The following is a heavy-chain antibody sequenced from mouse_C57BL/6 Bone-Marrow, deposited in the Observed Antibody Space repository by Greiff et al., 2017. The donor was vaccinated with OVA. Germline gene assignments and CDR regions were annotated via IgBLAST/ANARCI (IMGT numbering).Heavy chain of an antibody. D-gene: IGHD2-4*01. CDR3: AYYDYEGFAY. J-gene: IGHJ3*01. CDR1: GYTFTDYY. Sequence: QVQLKESGAELVRPGASVKLSCKASGYTFTDYYINWVKQRPGQGLEWIARIYPGSGNTYYNEKFKGKATLTAEKSSSTAYMQLSSLTSEDSAVYFCAYYDYEGFAYWGQGTLVTVSA. V-gene: IGHV1-76*01. CDR2: IYPGSGNT.